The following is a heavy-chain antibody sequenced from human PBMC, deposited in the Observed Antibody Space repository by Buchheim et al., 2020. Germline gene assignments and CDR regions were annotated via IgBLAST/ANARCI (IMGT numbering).Heavy chain of an antibody. CDR1: GFTFGMYG. D-gene: IGHD3-3*01. Sequence: QVQLVESGGGVVQPGTSLRLSCVASGFTFGMYGMHWVRQAPGKGLEWVTFIDYDGSIKYYGDSVKDRFTVSRDKSNSTVYLQMTGVRPEDTGVYYCAGDRAPYYDFWSGEFEYWGQGTL. CDR3: AGDRAPYYDFWSGEFEY. CDR2: IDYDGSIK. V-gene: IGHV3-33*01. J-gene: IGHJ4*02.